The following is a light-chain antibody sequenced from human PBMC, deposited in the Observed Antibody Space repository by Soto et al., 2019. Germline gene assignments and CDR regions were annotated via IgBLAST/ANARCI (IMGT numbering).Light chain of an antibody. J-gene: IGKJ1*01. CDR1: QSVSIL. Sequence: EIVMTQSPPPLSMSKGERATLSCRASQSVSILLAWYQQKPGQAPRLLIRGATTRATGIPARFSGSGSGTEFTLTICILQPDDFATYYCQQYNSYWTFGQGTKVDI. CDR2: GAT. CDR3: QQYNSYWT. V-gene: IGKV3-15*01.